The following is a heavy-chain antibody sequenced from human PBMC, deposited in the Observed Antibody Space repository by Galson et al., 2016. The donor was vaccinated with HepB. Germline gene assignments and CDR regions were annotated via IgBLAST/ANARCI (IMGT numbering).Heavy chain of an antibody. Sequence: SLRLSCAASGFTFSNYWMTWVRQAPGKGLEWVAKIKQDGSEKYYADSVKGRFTTSRDNAHNSLYLQMDSLRAEDSAIYFCTRDIERVGATLYFDYWGRGTLVTVSS. CDR3: TRDIERVGATLYFDY. V-gene: IGHV3-7*01. CDR1: GFTFSNYW. CDR2: IKQDGSEK. D-gene: IGHD1-26*01. J-gene: IGHJ4*02.